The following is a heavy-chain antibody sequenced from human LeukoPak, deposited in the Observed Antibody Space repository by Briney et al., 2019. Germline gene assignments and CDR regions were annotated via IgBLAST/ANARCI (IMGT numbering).Heavy chain of an antibody. CDR3: ARYHGSGRYHPFDY. CDR2: ISTYNGKT. J-gene: IGHJ4*02. CDR1: GYXFTSYG. V-gene: IGHV1-18*01. Sequence: VASVKVSCKSSGYXFTSYGIYWVRQAPGQGLELMGWISTYNGKTNYAQNLQGRVTMTTDSSTSTAYMELRSLRSDDTAIYYCARYHGSGRYHPFDYWGQGTLVTVSS. D-gene: IGHD3-10*01.